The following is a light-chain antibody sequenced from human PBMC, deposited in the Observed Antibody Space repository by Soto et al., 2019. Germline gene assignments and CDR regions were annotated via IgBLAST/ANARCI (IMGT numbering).Light chain of an antibody. Sequence: IQLTQSPSSLSASIGDRVTITCRAGQGISTYLAWYQQKPRKAPRLLIYAASTLQSGVPSRFSGSGSGTDFTLTISSLQPEDFATYYCQQLHSYPLTFGGGTKVDI. J-gene: IGKJ4*01. CDR1: QGISTY. CDR3: QQLHSYPLT. V-gene: IGKV1-9*01. CDR2: AAS.